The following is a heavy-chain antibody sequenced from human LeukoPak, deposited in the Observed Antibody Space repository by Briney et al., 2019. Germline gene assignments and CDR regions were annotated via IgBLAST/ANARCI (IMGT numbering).Heavy chain of an antibody. J-gene: IGHJ6*02. CDR1: GGTFSSYA. V-gene: IGHV1-69*04. CDR2: IIPIFGIA. CDR3: ARGCYYYGSGSYCLYGMDV. Sequence: SVKISCKASGGTFSSYAISWVRQAPGQELEWMGRIIPIFGIANYAQKFQGRVTITADKSTSTAYMELSSLRSEDTAVYYCARGCYYYGSGSYCLYGMDVWGQGTRVTVSS. D-gene: IGHD3-10*01.